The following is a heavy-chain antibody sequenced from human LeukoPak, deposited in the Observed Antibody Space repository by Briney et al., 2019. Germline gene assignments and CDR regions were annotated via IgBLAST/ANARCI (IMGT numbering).Heavy chain of an antibody. CDR3: ARDQGTYYYDSGGYSDLDY. D-gene: IGHD3-22*01. CDR2: IWYDGSNK. Sequence: PGRSLRLSCAASGFIFSSFGMHWVRQAPGKGLEWEAVIWYDGSNKYHADSVKGRFTISRDNSKNTLYLQMNSLRAEDTAVYYCARDQGTYYYDSGGYSDLDYWGQGTLVTVSS. J-gene: IGHJ4*02. CDR1: GFIFSSFG. V-gene: IGHV3-33*01.